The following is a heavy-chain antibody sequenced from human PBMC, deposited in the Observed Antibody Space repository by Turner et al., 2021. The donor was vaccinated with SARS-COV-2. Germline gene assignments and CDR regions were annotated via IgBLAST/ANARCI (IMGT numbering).Heavy chain of an antibody. CDR2: INYNGDYT. CDR3: AGWLAPTNDAFEI. V-gene: IGHV3-23*01. J-gene: IGHJ3*02. CDR1: GFMFANYD. D-gene: IGHD6-19*01. Sequence: EVQLLASGGGLVQPGGSLRLACAASGFMFANYDMSCVRQVPGKGLEYVSSINYNGDYTFYADSVKGRFSISRDNSDNTLYLQMNRLRADDSAKYYCAGWLAPTNDAFEIWGQGTMVTVSS.